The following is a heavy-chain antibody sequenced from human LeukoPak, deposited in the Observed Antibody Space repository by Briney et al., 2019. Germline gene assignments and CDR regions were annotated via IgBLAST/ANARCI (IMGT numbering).Heavy chain of an antibody. V-gene: IGHV4-59*01. Sequence: SETLSLTCTVSGGSISSYYWSWIRQPPGKGLEWIGYIHYSGSTHYNPSLKSRVTISVATSKNQFSLKLSSVTAADTAVYYCARDRPGYSSGWYRENWFDPWGQGTLVTVSS. CDR3: ARDRPGYSSGWYRENWFDP. CDR2: IHYSGST. J-gene: IGHJ5*02. CDR1: GGSISSYY. D-gene: IGHD6-19*01.